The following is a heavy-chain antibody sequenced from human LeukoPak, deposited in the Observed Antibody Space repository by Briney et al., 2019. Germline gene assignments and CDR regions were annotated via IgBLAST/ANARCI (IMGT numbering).Heavy chain of an antibody. J-gene: IGHJ4*02. CDR2: IYHSGST. Sequence: PSETLSLTCTVSGYSISSGYYWGWIRQPPGKGLEWIGSIYHSGSTYYDPSLKSRVTISVDTSKNQFSLKLSSVTAADTAVYYCARDMGYSSSKYYFDYWGQGTLVTVSS. CDR1: GYSISSGYY. CDR3: ARDMGYSSSKYYFDY. D-gene: IGHD6-13*01. V-gene: IGHV4-38-2*02.